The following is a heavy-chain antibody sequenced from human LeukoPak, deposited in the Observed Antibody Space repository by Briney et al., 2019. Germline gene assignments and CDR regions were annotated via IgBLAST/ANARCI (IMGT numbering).Heavy chain of an antibody. CDR1: GGSISSSSYY. CDR2: IYYSGST. CDR3: ARAMTTGGMDV. D-gene: IGHD4-17*01. J-gene: IGHJ6*02. V-gene: IGHV4-39*01. Sequence: SETLSLTCTVSGGSISSSSYYWGWIRQPPGKGLEWIGSIYYSGSTYYNPSLKSRVTISVDTSKNQFSLKLSSVTAADTAVYYCARAMTTGGMDVWGQGTTVTVSS.